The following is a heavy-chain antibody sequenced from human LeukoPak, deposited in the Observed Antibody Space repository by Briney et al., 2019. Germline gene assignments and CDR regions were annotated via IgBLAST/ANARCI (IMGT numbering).Heavy chain of an antibody. J-gene: IGHJ4*02. CDR2: IIPIFGTA. CDR1: GGTFSSYA. Sequence: ASVKVSCKASGGTFSSYAISWVRQAPGQGLEWMGGIIPIFGTANYAQKFQGRVTITADESTSTAYMELSSLRPEDTAVYYCARGYSSGYKYFDYWGQGTLVTVSS. CDR3: ARGYSSGYKYFDY. V-gene: IGHV1-69*13. D-gene: IGHD6-19*01.